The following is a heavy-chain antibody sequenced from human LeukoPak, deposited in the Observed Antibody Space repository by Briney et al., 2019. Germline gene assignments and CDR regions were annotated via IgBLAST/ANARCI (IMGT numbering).Heavy chain of an antibody. D-gene: IGHD5-12*01. J-gene: IGHJ4*02. Sequence: GRSLRLSCAASGFTFSSYGMHWVGQAPGKGLEGVAVISYDGSNKYYADSVKGRFTISRDNSKNTLYLQMNSLRAEDTAVYYCAKDGIGRDIVATIRAADYWGQGTLVTVSS. CDR1: GFTFSSYG. V-gene: IGHV3-30*18. CDR3: AKDGIGRDIVATIRAADY. CDR2: ISYDGSNK.